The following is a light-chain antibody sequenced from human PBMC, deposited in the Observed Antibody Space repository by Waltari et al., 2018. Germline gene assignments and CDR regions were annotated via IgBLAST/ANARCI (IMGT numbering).Light chain of an antibody. J-gene: IGLJ3*02. Sequence: QSALTQPPSVSGSPGQSVTISCTGTRTDVGSYSRVSWYQQPPGSAPKVIIYEVNKRPPGVPDRFAGSKSGNTASLTISGLQPEDEADYYCSSYTSSTTLVFGGGTSLTVL. CDR1: RTDVGSYSR. CDR3: SSYTSSTTLV. V-gene: IGLV2-18*02. CDR2: EVN.